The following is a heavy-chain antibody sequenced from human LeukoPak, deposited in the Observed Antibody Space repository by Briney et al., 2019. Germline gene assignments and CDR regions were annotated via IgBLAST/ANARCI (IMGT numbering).Heavy chain of an antibody. CDR3: ARGPFPASYAFDI. CDR1: GGSFSGDY. V-gene: IGHV4-34*01. CDR2: INHNGST. Sequence: SETLSLTCAVYGGSFSGDYWSWIRQPPGKGLECIGEINHNGSTNYNPSLKSRVTISVDTSKNQFSLKLSSVTAADTAVYYCARGPFPASYAFDIWGQGTMVTVSS. J-gene: IGHJ3*02.